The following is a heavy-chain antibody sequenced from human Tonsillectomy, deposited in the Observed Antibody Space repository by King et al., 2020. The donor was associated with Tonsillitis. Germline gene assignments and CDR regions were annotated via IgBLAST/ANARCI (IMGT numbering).Heavy chain of an antibody. Sequence: VQLVESGGGLVQPGGSLRLSCAASGFTFSSYAMSWVRQAPGKGLEWVSAISGSGGRTDYADSVKGRFTISRDNSKNTLYLQMNSLRAEDTAVYYCAKRDDIVVVAADLFDNWGQGTLVTVSS. J-gene: IGHJ4*02. V-gene: IGHV3-23*04. CDR2: ISGSGGRT. CDR3: AKRDDIVVVAADLFDN. D-gene: IGHD2-2*01. CDR1: GFTFSSYA.